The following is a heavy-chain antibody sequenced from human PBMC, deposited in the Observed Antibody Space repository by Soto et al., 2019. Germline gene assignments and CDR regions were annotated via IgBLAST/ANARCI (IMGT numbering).Heavy chain of an antibody. D-gene: IGHD2-15*01. CDR3: ARMVAARPSYYYYGMDV. Sequence: PGESLKISCKGSGYSFTSYWIGWVRQMPGKGLEWMGIIYPGDSDTRYSPSFQGQVTISADKSISTAYLQWSSLKASDTAMYYCARMVAARPSYYYYGMDVWGQGTTVTVSS. CDR2: IYPGDSDT. CDR1: GYSFTSYW. V-gene: IGHV5-51*01. J-gene: IGHJ6*02.